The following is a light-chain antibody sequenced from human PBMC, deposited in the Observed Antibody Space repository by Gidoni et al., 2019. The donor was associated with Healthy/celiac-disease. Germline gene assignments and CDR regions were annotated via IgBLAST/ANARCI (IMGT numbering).Light chain of an antibody. J-gene: IGKJ4*01. CDR3: QQDHSFPFT. CDR2: AAS. V-gene: IGKV1-12*01. Sequence: TQMTQSPSSVSSSVGDRVTITCRASQGISSWLAWYQQKPGKAPKLLIYAASSLQSWVPSRFSGSGSGTGFTLTISSLQPGDFATFYCQQDHSFPFTFXGXTKVEIK. CDR1: QGISSW.